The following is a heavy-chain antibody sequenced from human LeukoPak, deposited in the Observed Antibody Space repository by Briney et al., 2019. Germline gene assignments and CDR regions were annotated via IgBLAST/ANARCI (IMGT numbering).Heavy chain of an antibody. V-gene: IGHV1-46*01. CDR3: ARDSQVAARGYYFDY. D-gene: IGHD2-15*01. Sequence: GASVKVSCKASGYTFTSYYMHWVRQAPGQGLEWMGIINPGGGSTSYAQKFQGRVTMTRDTSTSTVYMELSSLRSEGTAVYYCARDSQVAARGYYFDYWGQGTLVTASS. CDR1: GYTFTSYY. CDR2: INPGGGST. J-gene: IGHJ4*02.